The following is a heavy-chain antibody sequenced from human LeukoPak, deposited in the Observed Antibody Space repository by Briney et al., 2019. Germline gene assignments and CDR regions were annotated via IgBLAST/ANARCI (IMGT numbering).Heavy chain of an antibody. Sequence: GSSVKVSCKASGGTFSSYAISWERQAPGQGLEWMGGIIPIFGTANYAQKFQGRVTITADKSTSTAYMELSSLRSEDTAVYYCASNRYYYGSGRYYKPIDYWGQGTLVTVSS. D-gene: IGHD3-10*01. CDR2: IIPIFGTA. J-gene: IGHJ4*02. CDR1: GGTFSSYA. V-gene: IGHV1-69*06. CDR3: ASNRYYYGSGRYYKPIDY.